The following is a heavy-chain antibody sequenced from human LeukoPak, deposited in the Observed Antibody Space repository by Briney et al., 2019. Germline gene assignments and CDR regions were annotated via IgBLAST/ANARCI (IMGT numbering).Heavy chain of an antibody. CDR3: ARLRGVATTQPRGYYFDY. CDR2: INHSGST. J-gene: IGHJ4*02. V-gene: IGHV4-34*01. CDR1: GGSFSGDY. D-gene: IGHD5-12*01. Sequence: SETLSLTCAVYGGSFSGDYWSWIRQPPGKGLEWIGEINHSGSTNYNPSLKSRVTISVDTSKNQFSLKLSSVTAADTAVYYCARLRGVATTQPRGYYFDYWGQGTLVTVSS.